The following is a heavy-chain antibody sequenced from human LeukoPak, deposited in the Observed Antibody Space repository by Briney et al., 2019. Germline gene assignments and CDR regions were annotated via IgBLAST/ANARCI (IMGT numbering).Heavy chain of an antibody. CDR3: ARVGNYNFDS. V-gene: IGHV4-34*01. D-gene: IGHD1-7*01. J-gene: IGHJ4*02. Sequence: PSETLSLTCAVYGGSFSGYYWSWIRQPPGKGLEWIGEINHSGSTNYNPSLKSRVTISVDTSKNQFSLRLTSVTAADTAVYYCARVGNYNFDSWGQGTLVTVSS. CDR1: GGSFSGYY. CDR2: INHSGST.